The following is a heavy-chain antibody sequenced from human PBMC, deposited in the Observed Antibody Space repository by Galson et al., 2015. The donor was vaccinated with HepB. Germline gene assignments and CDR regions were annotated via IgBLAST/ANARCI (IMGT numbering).Heavy chain of an antibody. D-gene: IGHD6-6*01. CDR3: ARGDPFYSSSPKQSMDV. V-gene: IGHV1-8*01. CDR2: MNPNSGNT. J-gene: IGHJ6*02. Sequence: SVTVSCKASGYTFTSYDINWVRQATGQGLEWMGWMNPNSGNTGYAQKFQGRVTMTRNTSISTAYMELSSLRSEDTAVYYCARGDPFYSSSPKQSMDVWGQGTTVTVSS. CDR1: GYTFTSYD.